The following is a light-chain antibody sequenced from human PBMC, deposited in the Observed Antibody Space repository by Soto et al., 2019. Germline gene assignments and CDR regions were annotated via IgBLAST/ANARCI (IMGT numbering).Light chain of an antibody. Sequence: DIQMTQSPSTLSASVGDRVTITCRASQSISSWLAWYQQTPGKAPKLLIFDASSLETGVPSRFSGSGSGTEFTLTITSLQPDDFATYYCQQYSSYPSTFGQGTKVDIK. V-gene: IGKV1-5*01. CDR3: QQYSSYPST. CDR1: QSISSW. J-gene: IGKJ1*01. CDR2: DAS.